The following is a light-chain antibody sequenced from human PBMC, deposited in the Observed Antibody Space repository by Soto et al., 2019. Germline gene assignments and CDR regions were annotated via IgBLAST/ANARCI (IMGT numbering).Light chain of an antibody. V-gene: IGLV1-44*01. J-gene: IGLJ1*01. CDR2: TNN. Sequence: QAVRTQPPCASGTPGQRFTISCSGSISNIGGNAVNWYQQLPGTAPKLLIYTNNQRPSRVPDRFSGSKSGTSASLAISGLQSDDEADYFCAAWDDSRDGYVFGTGTKVTVL. CDR1: ISNIGGNA. CDR3: AAWDDSRDGYV.